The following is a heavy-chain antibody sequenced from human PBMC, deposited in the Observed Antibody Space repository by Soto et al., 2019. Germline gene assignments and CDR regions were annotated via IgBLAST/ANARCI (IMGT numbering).Heavy chain of an antibody. Sequence: PSETLSLTCTVSGGSISSGDYYWSWIRQPPGKGLEWIGYIYYSGSTYYNPSLKSRVTISVDTSKNQFSLKLSSVTAADTAVYYCARDYCGGDCYYYYYYGMDVWGQGTTVTV. J-gene: IGHJ6*02. CDR2: IYYSGST. V-gene: IGHV4-30-4*01. D-gene: IGHD2-21*02. CDR3: ARDYCGGDCYYYYYYGMDV. CDR1: GGSISSGDYY.